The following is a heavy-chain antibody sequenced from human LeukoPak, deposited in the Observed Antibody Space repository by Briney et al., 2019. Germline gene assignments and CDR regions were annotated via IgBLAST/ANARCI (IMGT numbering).Heavy chain of an antibody. J-gene: IGHJ4*02. CDR1: GYTFTGYY. CDR3: ARNPAVAGTGLDY. Sequence: ASVKVSCKASGYTFTGYYMHWVRQAPGQGLEWMGWINPNSGGTNYAQKFQGWVTMTRDTSISTAYMELSRLRSDDTAVYYCARNPAVAGTGLDYWGQGTLVTVSS. V-gene: IGHV1-2*04. D-gene: IGHD6-19*01. CDR2: INPNSGGT.